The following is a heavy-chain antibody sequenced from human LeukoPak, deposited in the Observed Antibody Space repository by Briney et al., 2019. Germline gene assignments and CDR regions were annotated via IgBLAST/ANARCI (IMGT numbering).Heavy chain of an antibody. V-gene: IGHV3-30*04. D-gene: IGHD5-18*01. CDR3: AKERGLQLWLIL. CDR2: ISYDGSNK. Sequence: GGSLRLSCAASGFTFSSYAMHWVRQAPGKGLEWVAVISYDGSNKYYADSVKGRFTISRDNSKNTLYLQMNSLRAEDTAVYYCAKERGLQLWLILWGQGTLVTVSS. CDR1: GFTFSSYA. J-gene: IGHJ4*02.